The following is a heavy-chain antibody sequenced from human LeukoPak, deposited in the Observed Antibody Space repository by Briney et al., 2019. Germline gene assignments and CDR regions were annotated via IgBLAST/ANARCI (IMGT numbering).Heavy chain of an antibody. V-gene: IGHV4-4*07. J-gene: IGHJ3*02. D-gene: IGHD3-22*01. CDR1: GGSISRYY. Sequence: PSETLSLTCTVSGGSISRYYWTWIRQPAGKGLEWIGRIYTSGSTNYNPSLKSRVTMSVDTSKNQFSLKLSSVTAADTAVYYCARDDSSRAFDIWGQGTMVTVSS. CDR2: IYTSGST. CDR3: ARDDSSRAFDI.